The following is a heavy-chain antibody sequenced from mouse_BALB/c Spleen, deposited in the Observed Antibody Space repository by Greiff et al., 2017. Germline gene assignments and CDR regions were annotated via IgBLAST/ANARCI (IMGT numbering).Heavy chain of an antibody. D-gene: IGHD1-1*02. CDR2: INSNGGST. CDR3: AREGSFLAMDY. J-gene: IGHJ4*01. V-gene: IGHV5-6-3*01. Sequence: EVHLVESGGGLVQPGGSLKLSCAASGFTFSSYGMSWVRQTPDKRLELVATINSNGGSTYYPDSVKGRFTISRDNAKNTLYLQMSSLKSEDTAVYYCAREGSFLAMDYWGQGTSVTVSS. CDR1: GFTFSSYG.